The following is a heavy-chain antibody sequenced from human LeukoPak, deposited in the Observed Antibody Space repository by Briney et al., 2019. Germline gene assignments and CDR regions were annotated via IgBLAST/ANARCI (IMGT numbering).Heavy chain of an antibody. J-gene: IGHJ5*02. CDR3: ARQGRYCSSTSCYVWFDP. V-gene: IGHV4-59*08. Sequence: SETLSLTCTVSGGSISSYYWRWIRQPPGKGLEWIGYIYYSGSTNYNPSLKRRVTISVDTSKNQFSLKLSSVTAADTAVYYCARQGRYCSSTSCYVWFDPWGQGTLVTVSS. D-gene: IGHD2-2*01. CDR2: IYYSGST. CDR1: GGSISSYY.